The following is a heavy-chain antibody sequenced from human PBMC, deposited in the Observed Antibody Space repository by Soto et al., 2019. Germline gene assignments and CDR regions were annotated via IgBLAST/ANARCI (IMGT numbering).Heavy chain of an antibody. CDR3: TTGWYGISTSGSHYGMDV. J-gene: IGHJ6*02. CDR1: GFTFSNAW. Sequence: EVQLVESGGGLVKPGGSLRLSCAASGFTFSNAWMNWVRQAPGKGLEWVGRIKSKTDGGTTDYAAPVKGRFTISRDDSKNTLYLQMNSLKTEETAVYYGTTGWYGISTSGSHYGMDVWGQGTTVTVSS. V-gene: IGHV3-15*07. D-gene: IGHD2-2*01. CDR2: IKSKTDGGTT.